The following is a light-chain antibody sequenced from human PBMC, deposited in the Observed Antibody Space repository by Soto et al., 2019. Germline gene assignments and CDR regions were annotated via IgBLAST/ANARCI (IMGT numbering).Light chain of an antibody. J-gene: IGLJ3*02. CDR2: EVN. V-gene: IGLV2-14*01. CDR3: SYYTTSGTYVL. Sequence: QSALTQPASVSGSPGQSITISCTGTSRDVGAFNYVSWYQQHPDKAPKLLISEVNNRSSGVSHRFYGSTCCNTASLTISGVLPADEADYYCSYYTTSGTYVLFGGGTKLTVL. CDR1: SRDVGAFNY.